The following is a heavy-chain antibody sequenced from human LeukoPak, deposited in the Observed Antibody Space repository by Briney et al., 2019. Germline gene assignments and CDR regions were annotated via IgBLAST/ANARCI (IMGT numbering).Heavy chain of an antibody. CDR3: ARGVAGDIVVVPAAIGAGPLGY. CDR2: INHSGST. Sequence: PSETLSLTCAVYGGSFSGYYWSWIRQPPGKGLEWIGEINHSGSTNYNPSLKSRVTISVDTSKNQFSLKLSSVTAADTAVYYCARGVAGDIVVVPAAIGAGPLGYWGQGTLVTVSS. J-gene: IGHJ4*02. CDR1: GGSFSGYY. D-gene: IGHD2-2*01. V-gene: IGHV4-34*01.